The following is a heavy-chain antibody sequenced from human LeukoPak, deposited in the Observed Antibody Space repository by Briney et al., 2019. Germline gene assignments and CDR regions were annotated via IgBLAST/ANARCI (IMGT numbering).Heavy chain of an antibody. V-gene: IGHV1-2*06. CDR2: INPNSGET. J-gene: IGHJ5*01. D-gene: IGHD2-8*01. CDR3: ASEGYGVKPFGS. Sequence: GASVKVSCKVSGYTFTHHYLHWVRQAPGQGLEWMGRINPNSGETNYKDKLQGRITMTRATSISTAYLEVTRLTSDDTAVYYCASEGYGVKPFGSWVQGTLVIVSS. CDR1: GYTFTHHY.